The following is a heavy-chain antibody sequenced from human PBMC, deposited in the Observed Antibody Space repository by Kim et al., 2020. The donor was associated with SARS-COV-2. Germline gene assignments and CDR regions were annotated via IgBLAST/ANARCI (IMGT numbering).Heavy chain of an antibody. CDR2: IKQDGSEK. CDR1: GFTFSSYW. D-gene: IGHD3-22*01. Sequence: GGSLRLSCAASGFTFSSYWMSWVRQAPGKGLEWVANIKQDGSEKYYVDSVKGRFTISRDNAKNSLYLQMNSLRAEDTAVYYCARVSVRYYYDSSGYYYGHAFDPWGQGTLVTVSS. J-gene: IGHJ5*02. V-gene: IGHV3-7*01. CDR3: ARVSVRYYYDSSGYYYGHAFDP.